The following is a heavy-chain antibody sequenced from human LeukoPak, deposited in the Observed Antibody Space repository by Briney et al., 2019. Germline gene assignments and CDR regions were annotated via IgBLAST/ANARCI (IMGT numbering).Heavy chain of an antibody. V-gene: IGHV4-34*01. CDR1: GGSFSGYY. D-gene: IGHD1-26*01. J-gene: IGHJ4*02. CDR2: INHSGST. CDR3: ARDYWELLHFDY. Sequence: SETLSLTCAVYGGSFSGYYWSWIRQPPGKGLEWIGEINHSGSTNYNPSLKSRVTISVDTSKNQFSLKLSSVTAADTAVYYCARDYWELLHFDYWGQGTLVTVSS.